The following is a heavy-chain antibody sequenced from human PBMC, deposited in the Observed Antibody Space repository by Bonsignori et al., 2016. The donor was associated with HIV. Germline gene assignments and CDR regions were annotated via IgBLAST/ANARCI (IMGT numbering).Heavy chain of an antibody. J-gene: IGHJ4*02. D-gene: IGHD3-22*01. CDR2: ISYDGSNK. Sequence: WIRQPPGKGLEWVAVISYDGSNKYYADSVKGRFTISRDNSKNTLYLQMNSLRAEDTAVYYCARVGGYVSPLGYWGQGTLVTVSS. V-gene: IGHV3-30-3*01. CDR3: ARVGGYVSPLGY.